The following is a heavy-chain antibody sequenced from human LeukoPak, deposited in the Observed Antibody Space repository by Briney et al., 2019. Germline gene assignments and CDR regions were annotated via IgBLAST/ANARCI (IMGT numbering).Heavy chain of an antibody. V-gene: IGHV3-21*01. CDR1: GFTFTNYN. CDR2: ISSTSIYI. Sequence: GGSLRLSCAASGFTFTNYNMNWVRQALGKGLEWVSSISSTSIYIYYADSVKGRFTISRDNAKNSLYLQMNSLRAEDTAVYYCARGRGATPPYYFDYWGQGTLVTVSS. CDR3: ARGRGATPPYYFDY. D-gene: IGHD1-26*01. J-gene: IGHJ4*02.